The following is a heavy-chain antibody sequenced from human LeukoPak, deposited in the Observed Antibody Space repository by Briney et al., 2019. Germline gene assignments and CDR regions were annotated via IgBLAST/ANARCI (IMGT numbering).Heavy chain of an antibody. CDR1: GGSFSGYY. CDR3: ARDSYGSGSSYNDYYYYMDV. D-gene: IGHD3-10*01. V-gene: IGHV4-34*01. Sequence: SETLSLTCAVYGGSFSGYYWSWIRQPPGKGLEWIGEINHSGSTNYNPSLKSRVTISVDTSKNQFSLKLSSVTPADTAVYYCARDSYGSGSSYNDYYYYMDVWGKGTTVTIS. J-gene: IGHJ6*03. CDR2: INHSGST.